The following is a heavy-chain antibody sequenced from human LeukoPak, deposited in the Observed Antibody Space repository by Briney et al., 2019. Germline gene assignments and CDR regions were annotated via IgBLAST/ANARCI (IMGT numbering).Heavy chain of an antibody. J-gene: IGHJ4*02. D-gene: IGHD2-8*01. Sequence: SETLSLTCAVYGGSFSGYYWRWIRQPPGKGLEWIGEINHSGSTNYNPSLKSRVTISVDTSKNQFSLKLSSVTAADTAVYYCATYCTNGVCYTSGRAFDYWGQGTLVTVSS. V-gene: IGHV4-34*01. CDR2: INHSGST. CDR1: GGSFSGYY. CDR3: ATYCTNGVCYTSGRAFDY.